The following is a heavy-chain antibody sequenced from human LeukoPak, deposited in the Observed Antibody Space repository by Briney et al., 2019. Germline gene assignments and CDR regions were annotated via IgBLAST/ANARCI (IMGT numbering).Heavy chain of an antibody. J-gene: IGHJ4*02. V-gene: IGHV4-4*02. CDR3: ARHGSGSYQAY. Sequence: SGTLFLTCAVSGDSISSNYWWNWVRQPPGRGLEWIGEILHSGNSNYNPSLMSRVTISLDKFKNQFSLTLTSVTAADTAVYYCARHGSGSYQAYWGQGTLVTVSS. CDR2: ILHSGNS. D-gene: IGHD3-10*01. CDR1: GDSISSNYW.